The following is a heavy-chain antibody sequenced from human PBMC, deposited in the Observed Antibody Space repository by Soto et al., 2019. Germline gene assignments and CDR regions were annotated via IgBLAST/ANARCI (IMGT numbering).Heavy chain of an antibody. CDR2: IYSSGST. V-gene: IGHV4-61*01. D-gene: IGHD3-22*01. CDR3: ARGGRITMIVATPGAFDI. Sequence: PSETLSLTCTVSGGSVSSSRYYWSWIRQSPGKGLEWIGYIYSSGSTHYSPSLMSRVTISLDTSKNQFSLKLSSVTAADTAVYYCARGGRITMIVATPGAFDIWGQGTLVTVPS. J-gene: IGHJ3*02. CDR1: GGSVSSSRYY.